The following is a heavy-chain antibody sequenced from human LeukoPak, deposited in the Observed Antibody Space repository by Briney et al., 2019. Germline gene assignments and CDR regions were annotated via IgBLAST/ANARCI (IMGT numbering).Heavy chain of an antibody. Sequence: SETLSLTCSVSGGSISNYYWSWIRQPPGKGLEWIGYIYYSGSTNYNPSLKSRVTISVDTSKNQFSLKLSSVTAADTAVYYCARHLHEYYDSSGYKVGLDIWGQGTMVTVSS. CDR2: IYYSGST. D-gene: IGHD3-22*01. V-gene: IGHV4-59*08. J-gene: IGHJ3*02. CDR1: GGSISNYY. CDR3: ARHLHEYYDSSGYKVGLDI.